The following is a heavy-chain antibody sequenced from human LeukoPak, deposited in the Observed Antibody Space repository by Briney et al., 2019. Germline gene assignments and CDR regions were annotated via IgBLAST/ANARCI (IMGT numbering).Heavy chain of an antibody. J-gene: IGHJ4*02. CDR2: IYYSGST. V-gene: IGHV4-39*01. Sequence: SETLSLTCTVSGGSISSSSYYWGWIRQPPGKGLEWIGSIYYSGSTYYNPSLKSRVTISVDTSKNQFSLKLSSVTAADTAVYYCARLSFLKLWSDYWGQGTLVTVSS. D-gene: IGHD5-18*01. CDR3: ARLSFLKLWSDY. CDR1: GGSISSSSYY.